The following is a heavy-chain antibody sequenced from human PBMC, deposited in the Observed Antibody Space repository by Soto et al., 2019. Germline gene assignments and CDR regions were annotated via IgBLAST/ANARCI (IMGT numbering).Heavy chain of an antibody. V-gene: IGHV1-18*01. CDR2: INVYNGNT. CDR3: ARGVGSGSYYNQYNWFDP. D-gene: IGHD3-10*01. CDR1: GYTFTNYG. Sequence: QVQLVQSGGEVKKPGASVKVSCKASGYTFTNYGISWVRQAPGQGLEWMGWINVYNGNTKYAQKVQGRVTMTTDTSTSTACMELRSLRYDDTAVYYCARGVGSGSYYNQYNWFDPWGQGTLVTVSS. J-gene: IGHJ5*02.